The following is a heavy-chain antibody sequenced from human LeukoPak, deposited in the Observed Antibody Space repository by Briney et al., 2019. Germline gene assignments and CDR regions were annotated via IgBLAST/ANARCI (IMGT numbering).Heavy chain of an antibody. V-gene: IGHV3-74*01. D-gene: IGHD6-19*01. Sequence: SGGSLRLSCAASGFTFSSYRMHWVRQAPGKGLVWVSRINTDGSSTSYADSVKGRFTISRDNAKNTLYLQMNSLRAEDTAVYYCAKGSRDSSGWYRDYWGQGTLVTVSS. CDR3: AKGSRDSSGWYRDY. J-gene: IGHJ4*02. CDR1: GFTFSSYR. CDR2: INTDGSST.